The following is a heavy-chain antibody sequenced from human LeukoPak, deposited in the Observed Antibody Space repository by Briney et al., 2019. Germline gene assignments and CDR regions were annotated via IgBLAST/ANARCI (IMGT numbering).Heavy chain of an antibody. CDR2: ISYDGSNK. D-gene: IGHD3-3*01. CDR3: ARVRGDYDFWSDYYRSLSGYDEVY. Sequence: PGGSLKLSCAASGFTLSTYTMHWLRQAPGRGLEWGAVISYDGSNKFYADSVKGRFAISRDNSKNTLYLQMDSLRPEDTAMYYCARVRGDYDFWSDYYRSLSGYDEVYWGQGTLVSVSS. J-gene: IGHJ4*02. V-gene: IGHV3-30*09. CDR1: GFTLSTYT.